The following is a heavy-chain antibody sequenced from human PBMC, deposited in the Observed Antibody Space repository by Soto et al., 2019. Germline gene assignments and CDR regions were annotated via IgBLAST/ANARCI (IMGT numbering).Heavy chain of an antibody. J-gene: IGHJ6*02. D-gene: IGHD3-10*01. V-gene: IGHV3-23*01. Sequence: DVPLLESGGHLVQPGGSLRLSCAASGFTFSSYAMSWVRQAPGKGLEWVSSVSAGGDMTYYSDSVKGRFTISRDNSNTALFLKMNSLRIEDTALYYCARGDRGGSGSPASYYYSGLDVWGQGTTVTVS. CDR3: ARGDRGGSGSPASYYYSGLDV. CDR1: GFTFSSYA. CDR2: VSAGGDMT.